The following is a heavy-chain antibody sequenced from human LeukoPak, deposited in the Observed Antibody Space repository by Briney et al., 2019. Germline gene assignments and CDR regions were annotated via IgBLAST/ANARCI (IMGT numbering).Heavy chain of an antibody. J-gene: IGHJ4*02. Sequence: GGSLRLSRAASGFTFSTYNMNWVRQAPGKGLEWVSYISSSSGTIYYADSVQGRFTISRDNAKNSLYLQMNSPRAEDTAVYYCARRLTASGKHYFDYWGQGTLVTVSS. D-gene: IGHD6-13*01. CDR1: GFTFSTYN. CDR3: ARRLTASGKHYFDY. V-gene: IGHV3-48*01. CDR2: ISSSSGTI.